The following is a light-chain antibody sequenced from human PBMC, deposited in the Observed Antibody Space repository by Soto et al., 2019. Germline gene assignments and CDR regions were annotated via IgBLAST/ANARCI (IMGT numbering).Light chain of an antibody. CDR2: EVS. CDR3: SSYSATNTLV. Sequence: QSALTQPASVSGSPGQSITISCTGSTSDVGAYNYVSWYKHHPGQAPQLMIYEVSNRPSGVSNRFSGSKSGNTASLTISGLQADDEANYYCSSYSATNTLVFGSGTKVTVL. CDR1: TSDVGAYNY. V-gene: IGLV2-14*01. J-gene: IGLJ1*01.